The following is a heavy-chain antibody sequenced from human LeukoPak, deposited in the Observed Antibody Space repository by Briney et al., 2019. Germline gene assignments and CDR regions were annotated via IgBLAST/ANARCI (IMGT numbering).Heavy chain of an antibody. CDR3: GGDRPGEEGAFDI. V-gene: IGHV4-61*02. CDR1: GGSLSSGSYY. Sequence: PSQTLSLTCTVSGGSLSSGSYYWSWIRQPAGKGLEWIGRIYTSGSTNYNPSLKSRVTISVDTSKNQFSLKLRSVTGGDTAGYYCGGDRPGEEGAFDIWGQGTMVTVSS. D-gene: IGHD3-10*01. CDR2: IYTSGST. J-gene: IGHJ3*02.